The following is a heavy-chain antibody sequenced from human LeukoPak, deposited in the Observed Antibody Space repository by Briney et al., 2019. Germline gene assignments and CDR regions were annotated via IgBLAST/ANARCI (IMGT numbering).Heavy chain of an antibody. D-gene: IGHD6-19*01. Sequence: GGSLRLSCAASGFTFSNSAMSWVRQAPGKGLEWVSAISGSGGSTYYADSVKGRFTISRDNSKNTLYLQMHSLRAEDTAVYYCAKSIAAVAGSLYFDYWGQGTLVTVSS. V-gene: IGHV3-23*01. CDR1: GFTFSNSA. J-gene: IGHJ4*02. CDR2: ISGSGGST. CDR3: AKSIAAVAGSLYFDY.